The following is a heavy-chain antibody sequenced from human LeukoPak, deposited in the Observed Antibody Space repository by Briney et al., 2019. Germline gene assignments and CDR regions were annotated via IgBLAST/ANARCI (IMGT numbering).Heavy chain of an antibody. Sequence: GGSLRLPCAASGFIVSNNYMSWVRQAPGKGLEWVSTIYSSGIIKYADSVKGRFTISRDNSRNTVYLEMNSLRAEDSAVYSCAGKVGVPTSYYGMDAWGQGTTVIVSS. CDR3: AGKVGVPTSYYGMDA. V-gene: IGHV3-53*01. CDR2: IYSSGII. CDR1: GFIVSNNY. D-gene: IGHD1-26*01. J-gene: IGHJ6*02.